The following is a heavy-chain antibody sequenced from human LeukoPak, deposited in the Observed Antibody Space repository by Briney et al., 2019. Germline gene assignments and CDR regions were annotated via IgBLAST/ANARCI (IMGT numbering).Heavy chain of an antibody. J-gene: IGHJ4*02. CDR2: IDYSGNT. D-gene: IGHD6-13*01. Sequence: PSETLSLTCTVSGGSIRTYYWSWIRQPPGKGLEGVGYIDYSGNTNYSPSLKSRVTISVDTSKNQFSLKLSSLTAADTAVYYCARCSAVDGTLYFDYWGQGSLVTVSS. V-gene: IGHV4-59*08. CDR3: ARCSAVDGTLYFDY. CDR1: GGSIRTYY.